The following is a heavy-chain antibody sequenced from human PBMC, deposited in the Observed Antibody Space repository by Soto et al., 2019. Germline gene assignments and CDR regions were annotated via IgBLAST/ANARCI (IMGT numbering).Heavy chain of an antibody. CDR2: IYWDDDK. V-gene: IGHV2-5*02. D-gene: IGHD1-20*01. Sequence: QITLKESGPTLVKPTQTLTLTCTFSGFSLSTNGVGVGWIRQPPGKALEWLALIYWDDDKRYSPSLRSRLTLTKDTSKNQVVLTMTNMDPVDTATYYCAHLTPVTGHPARFDYWGQGTLVTVSS. CDR1: GFSLSTNGVG. CDR3: AHLTPVTGHPARFDY. J-gene: IGHJ4*02.